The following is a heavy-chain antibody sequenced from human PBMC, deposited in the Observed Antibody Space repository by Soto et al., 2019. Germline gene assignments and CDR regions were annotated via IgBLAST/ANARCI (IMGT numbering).Heavy chain of an antibody. CDR2: ISSKGSYI. CDR3: GRDRSHYAGVGKIDP. D-gene: IGHD3-10*01. CDR1: GFNFSTYG. Sequence: GSLRLSCAASGFNFSTYGMNWVRQAPGKGLEWVSSISSKGSYIYYTPSVKGRFTISRDNAKNSVYLQMNSLRAEDTAVYYCGRDRSHYAGVGKIDPWGQGTLVTVYS. J-gene: IGHJ5*02. V-gene: IGHV3-21*01.